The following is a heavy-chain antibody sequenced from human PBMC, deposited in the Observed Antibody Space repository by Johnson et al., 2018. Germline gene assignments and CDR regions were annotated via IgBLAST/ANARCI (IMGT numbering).Heavy chain of an antibody. CDR1: GFTFSSSA. V-gene: IGHV3-30-3*01. CDR3: ARLTGIQYYYYYMDV. Sequence: QVQLVESGGGVVQXGRSXRLXCAGSGFTFSSSAMHWVRQAPGKGLDWVGVISYDGSNKNYADSVKGRFTISRDNSKNTLFLQMNSLRAEDTAVYYCARLTGIQYYYYYMDVWGKGTTVTVSS. D-gene: IGHD7-27*01. CDR2: ISYDGSNK. J-gene: IGHJ6*03.